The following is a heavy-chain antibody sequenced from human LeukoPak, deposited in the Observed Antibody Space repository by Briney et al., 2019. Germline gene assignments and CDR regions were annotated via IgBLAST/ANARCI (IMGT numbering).Heavy chain of an antibody. V-gene: IGHV4-39*01. CDR2: IYYSGST. D-gene: IGHD3-22*01. Sequence: PSETLSLTCAVYGGSFSSYYWGWIRQPPGKGLEWIGSIYYSGSTYYNPSLKSRVTISVDTSKNQFSLKLSSVTAADTAVYYCASQYSSSWYYYDSSGYGDYWGQGTLVTVSS. CDR3: ASQYSSSWYYYDSSGYGDY. J-gene: IGHJ4*02. CDR1: GGSFSSYY.